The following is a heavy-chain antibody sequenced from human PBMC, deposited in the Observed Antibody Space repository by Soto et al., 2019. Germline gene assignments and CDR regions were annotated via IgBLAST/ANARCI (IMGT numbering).Heavy chain of an antibody. V-gene: IGHV4-59*08. D-gene: IGHD2-21*02. CDR3: ARHKGTGYGDCFAS. J-gene: IGHJ4*02. CDR2: ISYSGSI. CDR1: GGSISSYY. Sequence: PSETLSLTCTVSGGSISSYYWTWIRQPPGKGLEWIGYISYSGSINYSPSLKSRVTISVATSRNQVSLKLASVTAADTAIYFCARHKGTGYGDCFASGGQGALVTSPQ.